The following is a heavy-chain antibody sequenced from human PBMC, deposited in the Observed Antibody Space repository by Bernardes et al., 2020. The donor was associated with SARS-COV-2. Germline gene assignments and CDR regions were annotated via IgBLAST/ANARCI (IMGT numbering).Heavy chain of an antibody. D-gene: IGHD3-3*01. Sequence: SETLSLTCTVSGGSISSYYWSWIRQPPGKGLEWIGYIYYSGSTNYNPSLKSRVTISVDTSKNQFSLKLSSVTAADTAVYYCARHGNFWSGYYPYYYYGMDVWGQGTTVTVSS. CDR2: IYYSGST. CDR3: ARHGNFWSGYYPYYYYGMDV. CDR1: GGSISSYY. V-gene: IGHV4-59*08. J-gene: IGHJ6*02.